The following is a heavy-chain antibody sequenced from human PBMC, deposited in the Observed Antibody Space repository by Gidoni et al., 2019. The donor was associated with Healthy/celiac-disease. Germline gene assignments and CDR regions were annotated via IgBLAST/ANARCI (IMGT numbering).Heavy chain of an antibody. D-gene: IGHD3-22*01. V-gene: IGHV3-9*01. Sequence: EVQLVESGGGLVQPGRSLRLSCAASGFTFDDYAMQWVRQAPGKGLEWVSGISWNSGSIGYADSVKGRFTISRDNAKNSLYLQMNSLRAEDTALYYCAKDYDSSVGWGQGTLVTVSS. CDR1: GFTFDDYA. J-gene: IGHJ4*02. CDR3: AKDYDSSVG. CDR2: ISWNSGSI.